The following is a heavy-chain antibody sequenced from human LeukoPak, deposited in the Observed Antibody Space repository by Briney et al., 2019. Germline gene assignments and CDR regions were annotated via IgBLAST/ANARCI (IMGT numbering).Heavy chain of an antibody. V-gene: IGHV3-7*03. Sequence: GGSLRLSCAASGFTFSSYWMSWVRQAPGKGLEWVANIKQDGSEKYYVDSVKGRFTISRDNAKNSLYLQMNSLRAEDTALYYCAKDSGVGFGELFPSYFDYWGQGTLVTVSS. CDR3: AKDSGVGFGELFPSYFDY. CDR2: IKQDGSEK. D-gene: IGHD3-10*01. CDR1: GFTFSSYW. J-gene: IGHJ4*02.